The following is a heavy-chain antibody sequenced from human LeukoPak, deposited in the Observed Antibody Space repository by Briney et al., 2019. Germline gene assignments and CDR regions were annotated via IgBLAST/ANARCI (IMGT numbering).Heavy chain of an antibody. CDR3: ARGHRDSYGSGSYDY. Sequence: GGSLRLSCAASGFTFSSYWMSWVRQAPGKGLEWVANIKQDGSEKYYVDSVKGRFTISRDNAKNSLYLQMNSLRAEDTALYYCARGHRDSYGSGSYDYWGQGTLVTVSS. CDR2: IKQDGSEK. D-gene: IGHD3-10*01. CDR1: GFTFSSYW. J-gene: IGHJ4*02. V-gene: IGHV3-7*03.